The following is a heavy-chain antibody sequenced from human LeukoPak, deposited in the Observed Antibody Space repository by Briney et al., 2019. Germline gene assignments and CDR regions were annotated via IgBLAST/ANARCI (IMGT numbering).Heavy chain of an antibody. CDR2: IYYSGST. D-gene: IGHD1-26*01. Sequence: SETLSLTCTVSGGSISSSSYYWGWIRQPPGKGLEWIGSIYYSGSTYYNPSFKSRVAISVDTSKNHFSLTLNAVTAADTAVYYCASYSGTYSAFEIWGQGTPVTVSS. J-gene: IGHJ3*02. V-gene: IGHV4-39*07. CDR1: GGSISSSSYY. CDR3: ASYSGTYSAFEI.